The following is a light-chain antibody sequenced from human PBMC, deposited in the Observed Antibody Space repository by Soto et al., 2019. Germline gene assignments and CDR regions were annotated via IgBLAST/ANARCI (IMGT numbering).Light chain of an antibody. V-gene: IGKV3-11*01. CDR3: QQRSDGPPIT. CDR2: DAI. Sequence: EIVLTQSPATLSLSQGERATLSCRASQNIRTYLVWYQQKAGQPPRLLIYDAINRATGVPARFSGSGSGTDFTLTISSLEPEDFAVYYCQQRSDGPPITFGQGTRLEI. J-gene: IGKJ5*01. CDR1: QNIRTY.